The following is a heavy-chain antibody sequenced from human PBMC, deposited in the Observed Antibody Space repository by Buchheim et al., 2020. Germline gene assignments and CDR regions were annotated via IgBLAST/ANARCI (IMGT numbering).Heavy chain of an antibody. CDR1: GFTFSSYW. CDR2: IKQDGSEK. CDR3: ARDDAPFKGWFGELVYKH. Sequence: EVQLVESGGGLVQPGGSLRLSCAASGFTFSSYWMSWVRQAPGKGLEWVANIKQDGSEKYYVESVKGRFTISRDNAKNSLYLQMNSRRAEDTAVDYWARDDAPFKGWFGELVYKHWGQGTL. D-gene: IGHD3-10*01. J-gene: IGHJ1*01. V-gene: IGHV3-7*01.